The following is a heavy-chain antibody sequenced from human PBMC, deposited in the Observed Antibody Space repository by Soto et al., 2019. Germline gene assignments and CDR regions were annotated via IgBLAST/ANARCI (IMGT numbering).Heavy chain of an antibody. Sequence: ASVKVSCKASGGTFSSYAISWVRQAPGQGLEWMGGIIPIFGTANYAQKFQGRVTITADESTSTAYMELSSLRSEDTAVYYCARDKSQSYDSSGQRPWDFDYWGQGTLVTVSS. CDR2: IIPIFGTA. CDR3: ARDKSQSYDSSGQRPWDFDY. CDR1: GGTFSSYA. V-gene: IGHV1-69*01. J-gene: IGHJ4*02. D-gene: IGHD3-22*01.